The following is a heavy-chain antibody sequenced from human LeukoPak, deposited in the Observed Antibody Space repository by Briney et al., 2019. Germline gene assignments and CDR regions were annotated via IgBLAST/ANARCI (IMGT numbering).Heavy chain of an antibody. CDR2: ISSSSSYI. CDR1: AFTFSSNS. Sequence: AGGSLRLSCAASAFTFSSNSMNWVRQAQGKGREWVSSISSSSSYIYYTDSVKGRFTTSRDNAKNSLYLQMISRRAEDTAVYYCARDPALVRGVLALDYWGQGTLVTVSS. CDR3: ARDPALVRGVLALDY. D-gene: IGHD3-10*01. V-gene: IGHV3-21*01. J-gene: IGHJ4*02.